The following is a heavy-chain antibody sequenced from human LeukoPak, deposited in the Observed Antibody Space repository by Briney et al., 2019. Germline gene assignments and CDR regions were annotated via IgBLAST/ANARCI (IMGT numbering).Heavy chain of an antibody. CDR1: GFTFSSYW. CDR2: IKQDGSEI. J-gene: IGHJ6*03. V-gene: IGHV3-7*01. D-gene: IGHD3-22*01. Sequence: PGGSLRLSCAASGFTFSSYWMGWVRQTPGKGLEWVANIKQDGSEIYYVDSVKGRFTISRDNAKNSLYLQMNSLRAEDTAVYYCARDPFSYYYDPHYMDVWGKGTTVTVSS. CDR3: ARDPFSYYYDPHYMDV.